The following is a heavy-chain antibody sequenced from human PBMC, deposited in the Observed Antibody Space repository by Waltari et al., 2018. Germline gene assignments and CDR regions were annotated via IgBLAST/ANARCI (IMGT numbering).Heavy chain of an antibody. V-gene: IGHV1-69*15. D-gene: IGHD6-13*01. CDR1: GGTFSSYP. CDR3: ARESAAGTYYYYYYGMDV. J-gene: IGHJ6*02. Sequence: QVQLVQSGAEVKKPGSSVKVSCTASGGTFSSYPIRWVRQAPGQGLEWMGRIIPIFGTANYAQKFQGRVTITADESTSTAYMELSSLRSEDTAVYYCARESAAGTYYYYYYGMDVWGQGTTVTVSS. CDR2: IIPIFGTA.